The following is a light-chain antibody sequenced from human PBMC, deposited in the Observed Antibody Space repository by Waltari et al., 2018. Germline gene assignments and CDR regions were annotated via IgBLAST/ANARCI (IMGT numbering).Light chain of an antibody. CDR1: SSDIGRYNT. CDR2: EVK. J-gene: IGLJ3*02. Sequence: QSALTQPVSVSGSPGQSITISCTGTSSDIGRYNTVSWYQQYPGKAPQIIIYEVKNRPSGVSTRFSGSTSGNTASLTISALQADDEAYFYCSSYTGDNILLFGGGTKVTVL. CDR3: SSYTGDNILL. V-gene: IGLV2-14*01.